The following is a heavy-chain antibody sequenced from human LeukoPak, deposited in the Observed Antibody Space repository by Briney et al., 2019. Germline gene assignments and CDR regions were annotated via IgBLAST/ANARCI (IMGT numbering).Heavy chain of an antibody. Sequence: ASVKVSCKASGGTFSSYAISWVRQAPGQGLEWMGRIIPILGIANYAQKFQGRVTITADKSTSTAYMELSSLRSEDTAVYYCGRFSLGYCSSTSCYSYYYYGMDVWGQGTTVTVSS. D-gene: IGHD2-2*02. J-gene: IGHJ6*02. V-gene: IGHV1-69*04. CDR2: IIPILGIA. CDR3: GRFSLGYCSSTSCYSYYYYGMDV. CDR1: GGTFSSYA.